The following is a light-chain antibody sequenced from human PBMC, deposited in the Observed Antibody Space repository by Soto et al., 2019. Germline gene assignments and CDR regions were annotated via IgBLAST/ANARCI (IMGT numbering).Light chain of an antibody. CDR1: QSVSRY. J-gene: IGKJ5*01. Sequence: EIVLTQSPATLSLSPGERATLSCRASQSVSRYLAWYQQKPGQAPRLLIYDASNRATGIPARFSGSGSGTAFTPTISRLDPKVFAVYNCKQRSDWPPPTFAQGTRLEIK. CDR3: KQRSDWPPPT. V-gene: IGKV3-11*01. CDR2: DAS.